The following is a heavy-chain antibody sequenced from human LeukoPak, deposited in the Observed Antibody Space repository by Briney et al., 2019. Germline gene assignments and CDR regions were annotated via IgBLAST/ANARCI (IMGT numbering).Heavy chain of an antibody. Sequence: PSGTLSLTCAVSGGSISSSNWWSWVRQPPGKGLEWIGYIYYSGSTNYNPSLKSRVTISVDTSKNQFSLKLSSVTAADTAVYYCARGSGGWYGDDFDYWGQGTLVTVSS. D-gene: IGHD6-19*01. J-gene: IGHJ4*02. V-gene: IGHV4-4*02. CDR2: IYYSGST. CDR1: GGSISSSNW. CDR3: ARGSGGWYGDDFDY.